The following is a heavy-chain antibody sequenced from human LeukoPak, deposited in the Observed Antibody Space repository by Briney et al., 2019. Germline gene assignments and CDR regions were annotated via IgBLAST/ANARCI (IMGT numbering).Heavy chain of an antibody. CDR3: ARNGIAAVGQSPNFDY. CDR1: GDSVSSNSAA. V-gene: IGHV6-1*01. J-gene: IGHJ4*02. D-gene: IGHD6-13*01. CDR2: TYYRSKWYN. Sequence: SQTLSLTCAISGDSVSSNSAAWNWIRQSPSRGLEWLGRTYYRSKWYNDYAVSVKSRITINPDTSKNQFSLQLNSVTPEDTAVYYCARNGIAAVGQSPNFDYWGQGTLVTVSS.